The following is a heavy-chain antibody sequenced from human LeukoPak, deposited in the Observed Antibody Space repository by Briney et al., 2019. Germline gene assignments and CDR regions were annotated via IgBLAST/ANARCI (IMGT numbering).Heavy chain of an antibody. V-gene: IGHV1-8*01. J-gene: IGHJ4*02. CDR3: ARGPLGYSGYDFTTH. CDR2: MNPNSGNT. CDR1: GYTFTSYD. D-gene: IGHD5-12*01. Sequence: GASVKVSCKASGYTFTSYDINWVRQATGQGLEWMGWMNPNSGNTGYAQKFQGRVTMTRNTSISTACMEPSSLRSEDTAVYYCARGPLGYSGYDFTTHWGQGTLVTVSS.